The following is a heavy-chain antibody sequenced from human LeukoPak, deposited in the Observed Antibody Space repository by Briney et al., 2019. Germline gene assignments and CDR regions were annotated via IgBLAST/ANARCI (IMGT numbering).Heavy chain of an antibody. J-gene: IGHJ6*03. D-gene: IGHD3-3*01. Sequence: ASVKVSCKASGYTFTGYYMHWVRQAPGQGLEWMGWINPNSGGTNYAQKFQGRVTMTRDTSISTAYMELSRLRSDDTAVYYCARGVRFLGYYYYMDVWGKGTTVTVSS. V-gene: IGHV1-2*02. CDR2: INPNSGGT. CDR1: GYTFTGYY. CDR3: ARGVRFLGYYYYMDV.